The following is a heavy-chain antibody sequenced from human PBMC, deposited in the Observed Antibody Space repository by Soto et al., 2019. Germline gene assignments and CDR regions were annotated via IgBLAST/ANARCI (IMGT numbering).Heavy chain of an antibody. CDR2: IYYSGST. CDR1: GGSISSYY. J-gene: IGHJ6*03. V-gene: IGHV4-59*01. CDR3: ARYYYDFWSGGYYYYYMDV. D-gene: IGHD3-3*01. Sequence: SETLSLTCTVSGGSISSYYWSWIRQPPGKGLEWIGYIYYSGSTNYNPSLKSRVTISVDTSKNQFSLKLSSVTAADTAVYYCARYYYDFWSGGYYYYYMDVWGKGTTVTVSS.